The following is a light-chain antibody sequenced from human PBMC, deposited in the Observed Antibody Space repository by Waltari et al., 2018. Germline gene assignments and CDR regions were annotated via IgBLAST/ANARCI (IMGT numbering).Light chain of an antibody. J-gene: IGLJ3*02. CDR3: SAYTSSSTLV. Sequence: QSALTPPASVSGSPGQSIHISCTGTSSDSGGYTYVPCYPQHQGKAPQLMIYDVSKRPSGVSNRFSGSKAGNTASLTISGLQAEDEADYYCSAYTSSSTLVFGGGTKLTVL. CDR1: SSDSGGYTY. V-gene: IGLV2-14*01. CDR2: DVS.